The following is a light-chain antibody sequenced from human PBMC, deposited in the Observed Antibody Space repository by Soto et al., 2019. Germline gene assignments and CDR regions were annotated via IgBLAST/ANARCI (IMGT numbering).Light chain of an antibody. CDR1: QSVGSY. V-gene: IGKV3-11*01. CDR2: DVS. J-gene: IGKJ4*02. Sequence: EILLTQSPVTLSLSPGERATLSCRASQSVGSYLAWYQQKPGQAPSLLIYDVSTRATGVPARFSGSGSGTDVTLTISSREPDDFSVYYCQQRSNWPPRTFGGGTKVDIK. CDR3: QQRSNWPPRT.